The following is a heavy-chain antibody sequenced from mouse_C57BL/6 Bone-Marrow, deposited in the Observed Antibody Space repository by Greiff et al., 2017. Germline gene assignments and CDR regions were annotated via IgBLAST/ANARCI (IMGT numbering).Heavy chain of an antibody. V-gene: IGHV1-81*01. CDR2: IYPRSGNT. CDR3: AREAPDAMDY. D-gene: IGHD3-1*01. CDR1: GYTFTSYG. J-gene: IGHJ4*01. Sequence: VQGVESGAELARPGASVKLSCKASGYTFTSYGISWVKQRTGQGLEWIGEIYPRSGNTYYNEKFKGKATLTADKSSSTAYMELRSLTSEDSAVYFCAREAPDAMDYWGQGTSVTVST.